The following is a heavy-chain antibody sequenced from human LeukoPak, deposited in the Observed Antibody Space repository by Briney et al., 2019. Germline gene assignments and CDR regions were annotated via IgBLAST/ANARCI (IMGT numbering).Heavy chain of an antibody. V-gene: IGHV3-21*01. J-gene: IGHJ3*02. CDR1: GFTFSSYS. Sequence: GGSLRLSCAASGFTFSSYSMNWVRQAPGKGLEWVSSISSSSSYIYYADSVKGRFTISRDNAKNSLYLQMNSLRAEDTAVYYCARGLYTSLDAFDIWGQGTMVTVSS. CDR3: ARGLYTSLDAFDI. CDR2: ISSSSSYI. D-gene: IGHD2-2*01.